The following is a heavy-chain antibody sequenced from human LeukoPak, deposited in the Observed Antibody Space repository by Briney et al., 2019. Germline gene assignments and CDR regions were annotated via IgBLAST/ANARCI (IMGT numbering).Heavy chain of an antibody. Sequence: GESLKISCKGSGYSFTSYWISWVRQVPGKGLEWMGRIDPSDSYTNYSPSFQGHVTISADKSISTAYLQWSSLKASDTAMYYCARLSQPDYYDSSGGRGAFDIWGQGTMVTVSS. D-gene: IGHD3-22*01. CDR1: GYSFTSYW. CDR2: IDPSDSYT. V-gene: IGHV5-10-1*01. CDR3: ARLSQPDYYDSSGGRGAFDI. J-gene: IGHJ3*02.